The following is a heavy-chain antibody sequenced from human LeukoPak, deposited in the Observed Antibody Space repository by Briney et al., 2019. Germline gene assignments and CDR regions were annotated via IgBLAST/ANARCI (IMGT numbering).Heavy chain of an antibody. Sequence: ASVKVSCKASGYTFTSYGISWVRQAPGQGLEWMGWISAYNGNTNYAQKLQGRVTMTTDTSTSTAYMELRSLRSDDTAVYYCARGAPVPPTSYYYMDVWGKGTTVTISS. D-gene: IGHD2-2*01. CDR2: ISAYNGNT. J-gene: IGHJ6*03. V-gene: IGHV1-18*01. CDR1: GYTFTSYG. CDR3: ARGAPVPPTSYYYMDV.